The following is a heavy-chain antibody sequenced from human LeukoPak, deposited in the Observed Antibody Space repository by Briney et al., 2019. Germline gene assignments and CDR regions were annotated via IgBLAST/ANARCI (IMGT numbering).Heavy chain of an antibody. J-gene: IGHJ4*02. V-gene: IGHV3-23*01. CDR2: ISGSGGST. CDR1: GFTFSSYG. Sequence: GGSLRLSCAASGFTFSSYGMHWARQAPGKGLEWVSAISGSGGSTYYADSVKGRFTISRDNSKNTLYLQMNSLRAEDTAVYYCAKDLVRTFDYWGQGTLVTVSS. CDR3: AKDLVRTFDY. D-gene: IGHD3-9*01.